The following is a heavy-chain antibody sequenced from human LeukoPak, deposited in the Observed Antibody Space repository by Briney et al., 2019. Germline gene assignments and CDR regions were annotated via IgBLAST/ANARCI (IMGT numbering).Heavy chain of an antibody. CDR2: ISSSGGNI. CDR1: GFDLSDYY. J-gene: IGHJ4*02. Sequence: PGGSLRLSCVVSGFDLSDYYMSWIRQAPGKGLEWISYISSSGGNIYFVDSVKGRFTMSRDNARGSLYLQMNSLRADDTAIYYCARRRDYFDYWGQGTLVAVSS. CDR3: ARRRDYFDY. V-gene: IGHV3-11*01.